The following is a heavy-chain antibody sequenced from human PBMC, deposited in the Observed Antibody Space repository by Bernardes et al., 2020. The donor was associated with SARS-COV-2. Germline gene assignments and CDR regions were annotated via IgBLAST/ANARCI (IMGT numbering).Heavy chain of an antibody. D-gene: IGHD2-15*01. CDR3: ASGYCSGGTCSYFDY. J-gene: IGHJ4*02. V-gene: IGHV3-33*01. Sequence: GSMRLACAASGFTFSSYGMHWVRPAPGKGLEWVAVIWFDGSNKYYADSVKGRFTISRDNSKNTLYLQMNSLRAEDTAVYYCASGYCSGGTCSYFDYWGQGTLVTVSS. CDR1: GFTFSSYG. CDR2: IWFDGSNK.